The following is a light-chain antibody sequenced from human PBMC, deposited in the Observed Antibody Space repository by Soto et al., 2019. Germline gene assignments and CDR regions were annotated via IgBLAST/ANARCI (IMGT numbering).Light chain of an antibody. CDR2: WAS. V-gene: IGKV4-1*01. CDR1: QSVLYSSNNKNY. Sequence: DIVMTQSPDSLAVSLGERATINCKSSQSVLYSSNNKNYLAWYQQKPGQPPKLLIYWASTRESGVPDRFSGSGSGTDCTLTISSQQAEDVAVYYCQQYYSTPYTFGQGTKLEIK. J-gene: IGKJ2*01. CDR3: QQYYSTPYT.